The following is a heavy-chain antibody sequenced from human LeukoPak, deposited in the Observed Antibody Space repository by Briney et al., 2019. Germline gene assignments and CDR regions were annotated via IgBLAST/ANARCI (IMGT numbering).Heavy chain of an antibody. CDR1: GYTFTGYF. Sequence: GASVKVSCKASGYTFTGYFIHWVRQAPGQGLEWMGWINPNSGGTNYAQKFQGRVTMTRDTSISTAYMELSRLRSDDTAVYYCAISDYGSKSPPLDYWGQGTLVTVSS. J-gene: IGHJ4*02. CDR3: AISDYGSKSPPLDY. V-gene: IGHV1-2*02. CDR2: INPNSGGT. D-gene: IGHD4-23*01.